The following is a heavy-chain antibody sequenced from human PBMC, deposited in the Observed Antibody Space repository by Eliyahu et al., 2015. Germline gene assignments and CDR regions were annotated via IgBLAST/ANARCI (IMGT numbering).Heavy chain of an antibody. J-gene: IGHJ3*02. CDR3: ATRGWFGAVRAFDI. CDR2: FDPEDGET. CDR1: GXTLPELS. D-gene: IGHD3-10*01. Sequence: QVQLVQSGAEVKKPGASVKVSCKVSGXTLPELSMHWVRQAPGKGXEWMGGFDPEDGETIYAQKFQGRVTMTEDTSTDTAYMELSSLRSEDTAVYYCATRGWFGAVRAFDIWGQGTMVTVSS. V-gene: IGHV1-24*01.